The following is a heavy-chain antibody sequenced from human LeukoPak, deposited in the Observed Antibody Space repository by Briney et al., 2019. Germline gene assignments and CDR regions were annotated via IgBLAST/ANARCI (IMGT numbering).Heavy chain of an antibody. Sequence: PSETLSLTCAAYGGSFSGYYWSWIRQPPGKGLEWIGEINHSGSTNYKPSLKSRVTISVDTSKNQFSLKLSSVTAADTAVYYCARLGDDYDFWSGYSYYFDYWGQGTLVTVSS. CDR1: GGSFSGYY. CDR2: INHSGST. CDR3: ARLGDDYDFWSGYSYYFDY. D-gene: IGHD3-3*01. V-gene: IGHV4-34*01. J-gene: IGHJ4*02.